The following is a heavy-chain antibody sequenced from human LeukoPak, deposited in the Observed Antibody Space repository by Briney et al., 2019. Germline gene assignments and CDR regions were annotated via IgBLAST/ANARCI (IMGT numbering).Heavy chain of an antibody. CDR2: ISAYNGNT. J-gene: IGHJ6*04. Sequence: ASVKVSCKASGYTFTSYGISWVRQAPGQGLEWMGWISAYNGNTNYAQKLQGRVTMTTDTSTSTAYMELRSLRSDDTAVYYCARDVYHYYGSPELFYGMDVWGKGTTVTVSS. V-gene: IGHV1-18*04. CDR3: ARDVYHYYGSPELFYGMDV. D-gene: IGHD3-10*01. CDR1: GYTFTSYG.